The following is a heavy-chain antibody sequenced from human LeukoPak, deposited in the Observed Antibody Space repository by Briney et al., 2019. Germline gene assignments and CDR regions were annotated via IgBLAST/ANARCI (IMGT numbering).Heavy chain of an antibody. Sequence: SETLSLTCTVSGGSISSYYWSWIRQPPGKGLEWIGYIYYSGSTNCNPSLKSRVTISVDTSKNQFSLKLSSVTAADTAVYYCARVLQYQLLFDYWGQGTLVTVPS. CDR2: IYYSGST. CDR1: GGSISSYY. CDR3: ARVLQYQLLFDY. V-gene: IGHV4-59*01. D-gene: IGHD2-2*01. J-gene: IGHJ4*02.